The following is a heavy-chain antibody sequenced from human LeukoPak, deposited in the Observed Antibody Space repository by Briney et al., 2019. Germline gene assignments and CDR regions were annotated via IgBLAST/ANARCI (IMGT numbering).Heavy chain of an antibody. Sequence: GGSLRLSCAASGFTFSSYSMNWVRQAPGKGLEWVSFISSSSSYIYYADSVKGRFTISRDNSKNALYLQMNSLRAEDTAVYYCARAASVAGSFYFDYWGQGTLVTVSS. V-gene: IGHV3-21*01. J-gene: IGHJ4*02. CDR1: GFTFSSYS. CDR3: ARAASVAGSFYFDY. CDR2: ISSSSSYI. D-gene: IGHD6-19*01.